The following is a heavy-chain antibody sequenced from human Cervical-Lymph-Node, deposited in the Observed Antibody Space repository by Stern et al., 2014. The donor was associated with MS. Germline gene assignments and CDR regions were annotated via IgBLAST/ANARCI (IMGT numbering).Heavy chain of an antibody. J-gene: IGHJ4*02. V-gene: IGHV5-51*01. CDR3: ARHVQGFDY. Sequence: VQLVQSGAEVKKPGESLKISCKLSGYSFTIYYIAWVLQTPGKGLEWMGFIDPNDYDTTYSPSFQGQVTIAADKSIPTAYLQWSSLRASDTAMYYCARHVQGFDYWGQGTLVTVSS. CDR2: IDPNDYDT. CDR1: GYSFTIYY.